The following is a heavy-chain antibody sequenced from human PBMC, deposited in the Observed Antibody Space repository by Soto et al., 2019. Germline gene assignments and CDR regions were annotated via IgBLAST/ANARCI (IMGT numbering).Heavy chain of an antibody. D-gene: IGHD5-18*01. Sequence: GESLKISCKGSGYSFTSYWISWVRQMPGKGLEWMGRIDPSDSYTNYSPSFQGHVTISADKSISTAYLQWSSLKASDTAMYYCARHRKTAMAPYYFDYWGQGTLVTVSS. J-gene: IGHJ4*02. CDR1: GYSFTSYW. V-gene: IGHV5-10-1*01. CDR2: IDPSDSYT. CDR3: ARHRKTAMAPYYFDY.